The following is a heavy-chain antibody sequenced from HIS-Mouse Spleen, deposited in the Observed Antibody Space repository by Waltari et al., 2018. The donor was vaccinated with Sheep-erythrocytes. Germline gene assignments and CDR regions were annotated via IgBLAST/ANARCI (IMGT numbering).Heavy chain of an antibody. J-gene: IGHJ4*02. Sequence: AASGFTFSSHSMNWVRQAPGKGLEWVSSISSSSSYIYYADPVKGRFTISRDNAKNSLYLQMNSLRAEDTAVYYCARAGYSGEYYFDYWGQGTLVTVSS. D-gene: IGHD5-12*01. CDR2: ISSSSSYI. CDR3: ARAGYSGEYYFDY. V-gene: IGHV3-21*01. CDR1: GFTFSSHS.